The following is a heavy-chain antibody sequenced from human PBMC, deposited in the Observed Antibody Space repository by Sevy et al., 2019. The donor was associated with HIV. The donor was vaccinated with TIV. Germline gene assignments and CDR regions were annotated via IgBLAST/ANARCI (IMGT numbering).Heavy chain of an antibody. CDR3: AWAPPATSFLVPRGFQL. CDR1: GYSFTTYV. Sequence: ASVKVSCKASGYSFTTYVINWVRQAPGQGLEWMGWIDTNTGNPTYAQAFTGRFVFSLDTSVSTAYLQISSLKAEDTAFYYCAWAPPATSFLVPRGFQLWGQGTLVTVSS. V-gene: IGHV7-4-1*02. D-gene: IGHD2-2*01. J-gene: IGHJ1*01. CDR2: IDTNTGNP.